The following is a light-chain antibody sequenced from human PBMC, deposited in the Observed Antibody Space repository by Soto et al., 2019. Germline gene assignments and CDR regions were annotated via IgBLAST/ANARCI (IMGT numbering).Light chain of an antibody. Sequence: EILLTQSPGSLSLSPGERATLSCRASSSVPTTYLDWYQHKPGQAPRVLIYATSSRAPGIPDRFSGSGSGTAFTLTISSLEPEDFALYYCQQCATSPWTFGQGTKVEIK. CDR3: QQCATSPWT. CDR1: SSVPTTY. V-gene: IGKV3-20*01. CDR2: ATS. J-gene: IGKJ1*01.